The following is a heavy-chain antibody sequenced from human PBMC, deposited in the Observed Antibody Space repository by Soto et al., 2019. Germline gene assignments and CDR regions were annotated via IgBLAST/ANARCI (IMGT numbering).Heavy chain of an antibody. CDR1: GFTFTSSS. Sequence: QMQLVQSGPEVKKPGTSVKVSCKASGFTFTSSSVQWVRQARGQGFEWIGWIVVGTGDTKYAQKFQERVTFDRDISTTTAYMEVSSLTSDDTAVYYCAADRGYLWGQGTLVTVSS. CDR2: IVVGTGDT. V-gene: IGHV1-58*01. CDR3: AADRGYL. D-gene: IGHD3-10*01. J-gene: IGHJ5*02.